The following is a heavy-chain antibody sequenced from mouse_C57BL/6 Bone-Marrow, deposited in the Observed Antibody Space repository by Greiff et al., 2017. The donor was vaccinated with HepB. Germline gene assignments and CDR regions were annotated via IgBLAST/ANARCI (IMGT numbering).Heavy chain of an antibody. V-gene: IGHV1-42*01. CDR3: ARNYCTYPAMDY. CDR2: INPSTGGT. CDR1: GYSFTGYY. Sequence: VQLQQSGPELVKPGASVKISCKASGYSFTGYYMNWVKQSPEKSLEWIGEINPSTGGTTYNQKFKAKATLTVDKSSSTAYMQLKSLTSEDSAVYYCARNYCTYPAMDYWGQGTSVTASS. J-gene: IGHJ4*01. D-gene: IGHD2-1*01.